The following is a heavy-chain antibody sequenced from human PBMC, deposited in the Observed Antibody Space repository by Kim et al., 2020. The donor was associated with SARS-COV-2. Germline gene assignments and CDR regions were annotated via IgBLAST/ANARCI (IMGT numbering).Heavy chain of an antibody. CDR2: IHYSGSS. V-gene: IGHV4-39*01. CDR3: ARLSSACSITNCID. CDR1: GDSVSSSLHY. Sequence: SETLSLTCSVSGDSVSSSLHYWGWILQPPGKGLEWIGNIHYSGSSYYAPSLRSRVPIFLDTSKNRYSLRLSSVTAADTAVYYCARLSSACSITNCIDWGQGSLVTVSS. J-gene: IGHJ4*02. D-gene: IGHD2-2*01.